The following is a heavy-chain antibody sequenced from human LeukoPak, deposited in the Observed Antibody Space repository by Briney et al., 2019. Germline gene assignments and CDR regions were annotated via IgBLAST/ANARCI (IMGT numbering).Heavy chain of an antibody. V-gene: IGHV1-69*04. CDR1: GGTFSSYA. D-gene: IGHD5-12*01. CDR2: IIPILGIA. Sequence: ASVKVSCKASGGTFSSYAISWVRQAPGQGLEWMGRIIPILGIANYAQKFQGRVTITADKSTSTAYMELSSLRSEDTAVYYCARPTERSGYDYLFDYWGQGTLVTVSS. CDR3: ARPTERSGYDYLFDY. J-gene: IGHJ4*02.